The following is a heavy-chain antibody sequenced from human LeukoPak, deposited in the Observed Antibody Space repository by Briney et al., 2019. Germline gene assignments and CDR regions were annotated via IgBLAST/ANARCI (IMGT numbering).Heavy chain of an antibody. CDR2: INPSGGST. V-gene: IGHV1-46*01. D-gene: IGHD6-13*01. Sequence: GASVKVSCKASGYTFTSYYMHWVRQAPGQGLEWMGIINPSGGSTGYAQKFQGRVTMTRDTSTSTVYMELSSLRSEDTAVYSCARASRAGGFDYWGQGTLVTVSS. CDR3: ARASRAGGFDY. J-gene: IGHJ4*02. CDR1: GYTFTSYY.